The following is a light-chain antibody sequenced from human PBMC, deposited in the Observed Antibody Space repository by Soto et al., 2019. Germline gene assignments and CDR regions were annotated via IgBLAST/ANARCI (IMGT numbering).Light chain of an antibody. Sequence: ATQMTQSPSSLSASVGDRVTNACRATQGIRTELAWYQQKRGEAPKLLIYAASALQSGVPSRFSGSGSGTDFTLTISNLQPEAFATYYCLQDSDYPRTFGQGTKVEMK. V-gene: IGKV1-6*01. CDR3: LQDSDYPRT. J-gene: IGKJ1*01. CDR1: QGIRTE. CDR2: AAS.